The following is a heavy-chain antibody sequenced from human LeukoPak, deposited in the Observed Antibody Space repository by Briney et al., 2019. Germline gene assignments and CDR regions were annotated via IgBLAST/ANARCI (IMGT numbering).Heavy chain of an antibody. J-gene: IGHJ3*02. CDR3: ARDRDIVVVLSAFDI. CDR1: GFTAGSNY. Sequence: SGGCLRLSCAASGFTAGSNYMSWVRQAPGKGLEWVSSISSSSSYIYYADSVKVRFTISRDNAKNPLYLQMNSLRAEDTAVYYCARDRDIVVVLSAFDIWGQRTMVTVPS. V-gene: IGHV3-21*01. D-gene: IGHD2-21*01. CDR2: ISSSSSYI.